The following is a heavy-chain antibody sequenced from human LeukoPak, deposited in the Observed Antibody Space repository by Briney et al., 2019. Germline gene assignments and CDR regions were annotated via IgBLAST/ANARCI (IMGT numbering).Heavy chain of an antibody. CDR2: INHSGST. J-gene: IGHJ5*02. CDR1: GYSISSGYY. V-gene: IGHV4-38-2*02. D-gene: IGHD3-22*01. Sequence: SETLSLTCTVSGYSISSGYYWGWIRQPPGKGLEWIGEINHSGSTNYNPSLRSRVTISVDTSKNQFSLKLSSVTAADTAVYYCARRRQTNYYDSSSYYWLGWFDPWGQGTLVTVSS. CDR3: ARRRQTNYYDSSSYYWLGWFDP.